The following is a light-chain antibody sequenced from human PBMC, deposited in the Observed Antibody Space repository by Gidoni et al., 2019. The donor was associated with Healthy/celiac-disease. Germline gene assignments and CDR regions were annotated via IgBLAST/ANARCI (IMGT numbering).Light chain of an antibody. CDR3: QQYYSTPPT. CDR1: QSVLYSSNNKNY. J-gene: IGKJ3*01. Sequence: DIVITHSPDSLAVSLGERATINCKSSQSVLYSSNNKNYLAWYQQKPGQPPKLLIYWASTRESGVTDRFSGSGSGTDFTLTISSLQAEDVAVYYCQQYYSTPPTFGPGTKVDIK. V-gene: IGKV4-1*01. CDR2: WAS.